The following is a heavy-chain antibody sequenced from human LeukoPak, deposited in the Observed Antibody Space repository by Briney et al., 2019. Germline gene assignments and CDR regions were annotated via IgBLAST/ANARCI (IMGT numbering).Heavy chain of an antibody. J-gene: IGHJ6*02. D-gene: IGHD3-22*01. CDR1: GGSISSYY. V-gene: IGHV4-59*12. CDR3: ARGGLGGHYYDSSGYHHYYYGMDV. CDR2: IYYSGST. Sequence: SSETLSLTCTVSGGSISSYYWSWIRQPPGKGLEWIGYIYYSGSTNYNPSLKSRVTISVDTSKNQFSLKLSSVTAADTAVYYCARGGLGGHYYDSSGYHHYYYGMDVWGQGTTVTVSS.